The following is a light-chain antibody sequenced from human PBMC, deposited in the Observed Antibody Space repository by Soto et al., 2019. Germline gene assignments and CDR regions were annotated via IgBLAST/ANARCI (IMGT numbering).Light chain of an antibody. CDR3: QQRSNWPPIT. J-gene: IGKJ5*01. CDR2: DAS. V-gene: IGKV3-11*01. CDR1: QSVGTY. Sequence: EIVLTQSPATLSLSPGEIATLSCRASQSVGTYLAWYQQKPGQAPRLLIYDASNRATGIPARFSGSGSGTDFTLTISSLEPEDFAVYYCQQRSNWPPITFGQGTRLEI.